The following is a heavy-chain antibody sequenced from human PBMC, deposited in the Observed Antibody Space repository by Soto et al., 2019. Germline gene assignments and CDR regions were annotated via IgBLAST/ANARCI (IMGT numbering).Heavy chain of an antibody. CDR3: ARSPGIAAHYNWFDP. Sequence: EASVKVSCKASGGTFSSYTISWVRQAPGQGLEWMGRIIPILGIANYAQKFQGRVTITADKSTSTAYMELSSLRSEDTAVYYCARSPGIAAHYNWFDPWGQGTLVTVSS. CDR1: GGTFSSYT. V-gene: IGHV1-69*02. CDR2: IIPILGIA. D-gene: IGHD6-13*01. J-gene: IGHJ5*02.